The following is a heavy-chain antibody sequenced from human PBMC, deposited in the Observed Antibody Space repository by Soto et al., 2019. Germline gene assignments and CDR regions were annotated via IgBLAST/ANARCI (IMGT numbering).Heavy chain of an antibody. CDR2: ISGDGGST. CDR3: AKDISGYYGDYAFDI. J-gene: IGHJ3*02. D-gene: IGHD4-17*01. CDR1: GFTFDDYA. V-gene: IGHV3-43*02. Sequence: GGSLRLSCAASGFTFDDYAMHWVRQAPGKGLEWVSLISGDGGSTYYADSVKGRFTISRDNSKNSLYLQMNSLRTEDTALYYCAKDISGYYGDYAFDIWGQGTMVTVSS.